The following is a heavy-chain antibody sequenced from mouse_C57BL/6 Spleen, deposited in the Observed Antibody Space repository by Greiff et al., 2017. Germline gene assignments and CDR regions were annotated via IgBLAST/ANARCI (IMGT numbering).Heavy chain of an antibody. Sequence: VQLQESGAELARPGASVKLSCKASGYTFTSYGISWVKQRTGQGLEWIGEIYPRSGNTYYNEKFKGKATLTADKSSSTAYMELRSLTSEDSAVYFCARIAMVTTDRYYCDYWGQGTTLTVSS. D-gene: IGHD2-1*01. J-gene: IGHJ2*01. CDR1: GYTFTSYG. CDR2: IYPRSGNT. V-gene: IGHV1-81*01. CDR3: ARIAMVTTDRYYCDY.